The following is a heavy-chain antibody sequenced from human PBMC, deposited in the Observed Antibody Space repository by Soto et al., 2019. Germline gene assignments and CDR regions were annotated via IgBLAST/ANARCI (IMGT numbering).Heavy chain of an antibody. D-gene: IGHD1-26*01. CDR2: INPSDGST. CDR1: GNTFPSYH. V-gene: IGHV1-46*01. Sequence: ASVQVSCKASGNTFPSYHTHWLRQAPGQGLEWLGKINPSDGSTNYAQKFQGRVTMTRDTSTSTLYLELSSLTSDDTAVYYCARAFYSGSYPHYFYYFGMDVWGQGNTVTVSS. J-gene: IGHJ6*02. CDR3: ARAFYSGSYPHYFYYFGMDV.